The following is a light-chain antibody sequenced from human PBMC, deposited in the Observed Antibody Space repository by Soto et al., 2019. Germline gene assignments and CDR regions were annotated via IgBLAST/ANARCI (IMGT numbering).Light chain of an antibody. CDR1: QSFRGL. CDR2: DAY. CDR3: QQRHMWPIT. V-gene: IGKV3-11*01. Sequence: VLTQSPVTLSLSPGERATLSCRASQSFRGLLAWYQQKPGQAPRLLIYDAYNRATGIPPRFSGSGSGTDFNLTISSLEPEEAAVYYCQQRHMWPITFGQGTRLEIK. J-gene: IGKJ5*01.